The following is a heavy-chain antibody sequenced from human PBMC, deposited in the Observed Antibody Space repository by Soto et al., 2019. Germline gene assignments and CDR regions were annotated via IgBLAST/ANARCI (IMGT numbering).Heavy chain of an antibody. J-gene: IGHJ2*01. CDR3: ANGKDWYFEL. CDR1: GGSISSGGYY. V-gene: IGHV4-31*03. CDR2: IYYSGST. Sequence: QVQLQESGPGLVKPSQTLSLTCSVSGGSISSGGYYLSWIRQHPGKGLERIGYIYYSGSTYYNPSLKSGVTLSVDTSKNQCSLKLSSVTAAHTAVYYCANGKDWYFELWGRGTLVTVSS. D-gene: IGHD1-26*01.